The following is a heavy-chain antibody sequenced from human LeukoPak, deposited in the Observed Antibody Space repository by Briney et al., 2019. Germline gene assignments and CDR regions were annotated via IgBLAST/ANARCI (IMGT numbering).Heavy chain of an antibody. Sequence: SQTLSLTCTVSGGSISSGSYYWSWIRQPAGKGLEWIGRIYTSGSTNYNPSLKSRVTISVDTSKNQFSLKLSSVTAADTAVYYCASLTTAEAFDIWGQGTMVTVSS. V-gene: IGHV4-61*02. CDR2: IYTSGST. CDR3: ASLTTAEAFDI. J-gene: IGHJ3*02. CDR1: GGSISSGSYY. D-gene: IGHD3-22*01.